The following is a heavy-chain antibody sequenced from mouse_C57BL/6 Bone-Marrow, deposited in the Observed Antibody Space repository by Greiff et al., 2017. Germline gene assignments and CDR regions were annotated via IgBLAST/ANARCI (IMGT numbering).Heavy chain of an antibody. D-gene: IGHD6-1*01. J-gene: IGHJ1*03. Sequence: EVKLMESGGGLVKPGGSLKPSCAASGFTFSSYTMSWVRQTPEKRLEWVATISGGGGNTYYPDSVKGRFTISRDNAKNTLYLQMSSLRSEDTALYYCARRGAAGYFDVWGTGTAVTVSS. V-gene: IGHV5-9*01. CDR2: ISGGGGNT. CDR1: GFTFSSYT. CDR3: ARRGAAGYFDV.